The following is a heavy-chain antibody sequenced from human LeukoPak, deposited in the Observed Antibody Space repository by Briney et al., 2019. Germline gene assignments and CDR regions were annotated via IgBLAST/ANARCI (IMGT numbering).Heavy chain of an antibody. CDR1: GGSISPYY. J-gene: IGHJ4*02. Sequence: NPSETLSLTCTVSGGSISPYYWTWIRQPPGKGLEWIGYIYYSGTTNYNPSLKSRVTISVDTSNNQFSLKLSSVTAADTAVYYCARLGDRSGATYFDYWGQGTLVTVSS. CDR2: IYYSGTT. V-gene: IGHV4-59*01. D-gene: IGHD6-19*01. CDR3: ARLGDRSGATYFDY.